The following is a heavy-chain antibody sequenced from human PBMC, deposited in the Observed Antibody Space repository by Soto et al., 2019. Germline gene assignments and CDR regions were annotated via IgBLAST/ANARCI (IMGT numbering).Heavy chain of an antibody. J-gene: IGHJ6*02. CDR1: GYSFTSYW. CDR2: IDPSDSYT. V-gene: IGHV5-10-1*01. D-gene: IGHD6-6*01. Sequence: GESLKISCKGSGYSFTSYWISWVRQMPGKGLEWMGRIDPSDSYTNYSPSFQGHVTISADKSISTAYLQWSSLKASDTAMYYCASWSIAAHYYYYGMDVWGQGTTVTVSS. CDR3: ASWSIAAHYYYYGMDV.